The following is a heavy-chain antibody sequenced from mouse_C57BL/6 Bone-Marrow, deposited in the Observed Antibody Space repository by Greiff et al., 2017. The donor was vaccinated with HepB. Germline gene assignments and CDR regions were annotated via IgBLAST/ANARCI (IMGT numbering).Heavy chain of an antibody. Sequence: VQLQQSDAELVKPGASVKISCKVSGYTFTDHTIHWMKQRPEQGLEWIGYIYPRDGSTKYNEKFKGKATLTADKSSSTAYMQLNSLTSEDSAVYFCARWATYYYGSSYGFAYWGQGTLVTVSA. CDR1: GYTFTDHT. D-gene: IGHD1-1*01. CDR2: IYPRDGST. J-gene: IGHJ3*01. V-gene: IGHV1-78*01. CDR3: ARWATYYYGSSYGFAY.